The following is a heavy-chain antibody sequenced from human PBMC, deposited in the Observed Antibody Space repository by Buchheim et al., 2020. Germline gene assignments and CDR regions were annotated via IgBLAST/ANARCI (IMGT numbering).Heavy chain of an antibody. CDR2: IYYSGTT. D-gene: IGHD3-22*01. CDR3: ARLAERAGYYDPADFDY. Sequence: QLQLQESGPGLVKPSETLSLTCTVSGDSISSSTYYWGWIRQPPGKGLEWIGSIYYSGTTYYNPSLKSRVTISLDTSKNQFSLKLSSVTAADTAVYYCARLAERAGYYDPADFDYWGQGTL. V-gene: IGHV4-39*01. J-gene: IGHJ4*02. CDR1: GDSISSSTYY.